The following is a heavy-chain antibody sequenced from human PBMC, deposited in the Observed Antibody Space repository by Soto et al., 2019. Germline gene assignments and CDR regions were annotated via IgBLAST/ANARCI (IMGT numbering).Heavy chain of an antibody. CDR3: AREDTANGGAFDI. V-gene: IGHV1-46*01. D-gene: IGHD5-18*01. CDR2: INPSGGST. Sequence: ASVKVSCKASGYSFISYYMNWVRQAPGQGLEWMGMINPSGGSTSSAQKFQGRVPMTRDTSTSTVYMELSSLRSEDTAVYYCAREDTANGGAFDIWGQGTMVTVSS. CDR1: GYSFISYY. J-gene: IGHJ3*02.